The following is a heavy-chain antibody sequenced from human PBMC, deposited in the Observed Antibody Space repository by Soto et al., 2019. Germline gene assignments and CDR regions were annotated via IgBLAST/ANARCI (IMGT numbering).Heavy chain of an antibody. J-gene: IGHJ4*02. Sequence: SETLSLTCTVSGASISSGDYFWSWIRQSPGKGLAWIGYIYDSGSSYYNPSLQSRVTMSVDTSKNQFSLKLSSVTAADTAVYDCARENVDITGPKSFEYWGQGTRGSVSS. CDR1: GASISSGDYF. V-gene: IGHV4-30-4*01. CDR2: IYDSGSS. CDR3: ARENVDITGPKSFEY.